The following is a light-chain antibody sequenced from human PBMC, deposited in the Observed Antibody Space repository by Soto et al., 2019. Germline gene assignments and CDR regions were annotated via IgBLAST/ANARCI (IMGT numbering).Light chain of an antibody. CDR3: CTYSASRTAVV. CDR2: EGS. CDR1: SSDVGSYNL. J-gene: IGLJ2*01. Sequence: QSALTQPASVSGSPGQSITISCTGTSSDVGSYNLVSWYQQHPGKAPKLIIYEGSNRPSGVSNRFSGSKSGNTASLTISGLQAEEAADYYCCTYSASRTAVVFGRGTKLTVL. V-gene: IGLV2-23*01.